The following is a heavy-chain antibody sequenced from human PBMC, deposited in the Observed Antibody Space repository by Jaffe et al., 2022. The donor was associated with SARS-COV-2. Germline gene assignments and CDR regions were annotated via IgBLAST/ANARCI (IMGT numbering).Heavy chain of an antibody. V-gene: IGHV3-15*01. CDR2: IKSKTDGGTT. CDR1: GFTFSNAW. D-gene: IGHD2-15*01. Sequence: EVQLVESGGGLVKPGGSLRLSCAASGFTFSNAWMSWVRQAPGKGLEWVGRIKSKTDGGTTDYAAPVKGRFTISRDDSKNTLYLQMNSLKTEDTAVYYCTTAADCSGGSCYSTYYYYYYMDVWGKGTTVTVSS. CDR3: TTAADCSGGSCYSTYYYYYYMDV. J-gene: IGHJ6*03.